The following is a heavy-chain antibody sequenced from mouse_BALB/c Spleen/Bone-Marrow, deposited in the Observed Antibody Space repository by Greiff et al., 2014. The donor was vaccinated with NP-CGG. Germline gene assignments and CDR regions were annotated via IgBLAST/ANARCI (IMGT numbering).Heavy chain of an antibody. D-gene: IGHD1-2*01. CDR3: TTSLRRYLDY. J-gene: IGHJ2*01. CDR2: ILPGTGST. Sequence: VQLQQPGAELMEPGASVKISCKATGYTFSHYWIEWVKQRPGHGLEWIGEILPGTGSTKYNEKFKGKATITADTPSSTAYMQLSSLTSEDSAVYYCTTSLRRYLDYWGQGTTLTVSS. CDR1: GYTFSHYW. V-gene: IGHV1-9*01.